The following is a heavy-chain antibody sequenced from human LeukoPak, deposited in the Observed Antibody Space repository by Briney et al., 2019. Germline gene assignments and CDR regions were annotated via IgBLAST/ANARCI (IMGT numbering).Heavy chain of an antibody. J-gene: IGHJ4*02. V-gene: IGHV4-59*08. CDR1: GGSISSYY. CDR3: ARLGYSSSWPFDY. CDR2: IYYSGST. Sequence: SAETLSLTCTVSGGSISSYYWSWIRQPPGKGLEWIGYIYYSGSTNYNPSLKSRVTISVDTSKNQFSLKLSSVTAADTAVYYCARLGYSSSWPFDYWGQGTLVTVSS. D-gene: IGHD6-13*01.